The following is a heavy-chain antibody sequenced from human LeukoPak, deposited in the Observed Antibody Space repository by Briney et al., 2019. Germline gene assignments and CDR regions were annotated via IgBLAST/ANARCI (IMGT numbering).Heavy chain of an antibody. J-gene: IGHJ4*02. CDR2: INPSGGST. Sequence: ASVKVSCKASGYTFSSYTMNWVRQAPGQGLEWIGIINPSGGSTSYPQKFQGRVTMTRDTSTSTVYMELSSLRSEDTAVYYCARAAITRDGYNSALDYWGQGTLVTVSS. CDR3: ARAAITRDGYNSALDY. CDR1: GYTFSSYT. D-gene: IGHD5-24*01. V-gene: IGHV1-46*01.